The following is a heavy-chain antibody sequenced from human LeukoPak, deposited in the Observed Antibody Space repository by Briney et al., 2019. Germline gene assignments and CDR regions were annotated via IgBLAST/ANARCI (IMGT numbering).Heavy chain of an antibody. V-gene: IGHV3-64*01. CDR1: GFTFRSYG. J-gene: IGHJ1*01. D-gene: IGHD3-22*01. Sequence: GGSLRLSCAASGFTFRSYGMHWVREAPGKGLEYVSAISSNGGRTYYANSVKGRFTISRDNSRNTLYLQMGSLRAEDMAVYYCATYYYDSGGFHFHHWGQGTLVTVSS. CDR2: ISSNGGRT. CDR3: ATYYYDSGGFHFHH.